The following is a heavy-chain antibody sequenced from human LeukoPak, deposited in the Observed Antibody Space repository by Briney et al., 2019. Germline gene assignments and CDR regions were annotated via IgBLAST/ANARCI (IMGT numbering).Heavy chain of an antibody. V-gene: IGHV1-3*01. CDR2: INAGNGNT. J-gene: IGHJ4*02. Sequence: ASVKVSCKASGHTFTTFAIHWVRQAPGQSLEWMGWINAGNGNTIYSQKFQGRVTITRDTSASTAYMELSSLRSEDTAVCYCARVYSSSRGNYFDYWGQGTLVTVSS. CDR1: GHTFTTFA. CDR3: ARVYSSSRGNYFDY. D-gene: IGHD6-13*01.